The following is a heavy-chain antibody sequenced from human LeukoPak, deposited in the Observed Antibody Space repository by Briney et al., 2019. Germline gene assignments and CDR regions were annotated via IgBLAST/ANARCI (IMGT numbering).Heavy chain of an antibody. V-gene: IGHV1-69*13. J-gene: IGHJ4*02. Sequence: ASVKVSCKASGGTFSSYAISWVRQAPGQGLEWMGGIIPIFGTANYAQKFQGRVTITADESTSTAYMELSSLRSEDTAVYYCARVRWANKQTQSIAARLNYFDYWGQGTLVTVSS. CDR2: IIPIFGTA. CDR3: ARVRWANKQTQSIAARLNYFDY. CDR1: GGTFSSYA. D-gene: IGHD6-6*01.